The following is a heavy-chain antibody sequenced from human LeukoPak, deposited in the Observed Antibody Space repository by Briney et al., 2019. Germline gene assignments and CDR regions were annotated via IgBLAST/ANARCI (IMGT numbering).Heavy chain of an antibody. CDR3: AKIVDGYNLGAFDI. V-gene: IGHV3-9*01. J-gene: IGHJ3*02. CDR2: ISWNSGSI. D-gene: IGHD5-24*01. Sequence: HPGRSLRLSCAASGFTFDDYAMHWVRQAPGKGLEGVSGISWNSGSIGYADSVKGRFTISRDNAKNSLYLQMNSLRAEDTALYYCAKIVDGYNLGAFDIWGQGTMVTVSS. CDR1: GFTFDDYA.